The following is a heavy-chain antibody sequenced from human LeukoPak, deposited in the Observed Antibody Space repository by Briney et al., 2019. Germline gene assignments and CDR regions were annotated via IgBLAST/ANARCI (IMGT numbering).Heavy chain of an antibody. V-gene: IGHV1-46*01. Sequence: ASVKVSCKASGYTFTSYYMHWVRQAPGQGLEWMGIINPSGGSTSYARKFQGRVTMTRDTSTSTVYMELSSLRSEDTAVYYCARAGGCSGGSCYRYFDYWGQGTLVTVSS. J-gene: IGHJ4*02. CDR3: ARAGGCSGGSCYRYFDY. D-gene: IGHD2-15*01. CDR1: GYTFTSYY. CDR2: INPSGGST.